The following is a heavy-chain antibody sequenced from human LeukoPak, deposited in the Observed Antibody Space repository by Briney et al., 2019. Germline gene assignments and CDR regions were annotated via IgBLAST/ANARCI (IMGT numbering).Heavy chain of an antibody. V-gene: IGHV3-48*03. CDR2: ISSSGSTI. J-gene: IGHJ4*02. D-gene: IGHD2-15*01. CDR3: ARGAFIVVVVAAQ. CDR1: GFTFSSYE. Sequence: GGSLRLSCAASGFTFSSYEMNWVRQAPGKGLEWVSYISSSGSTIYYADSVKGRFTISRDNAKNSLYLQMNSLRAEDTAVYYCARGAFIVVVVAAQWGQGTLVTVSS.